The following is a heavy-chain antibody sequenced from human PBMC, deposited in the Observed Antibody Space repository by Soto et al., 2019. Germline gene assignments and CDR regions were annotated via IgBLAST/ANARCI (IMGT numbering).Heavy chain of an antibody. CDR3: ARDGTSSGYYDY. V-gene: IGHV1-69*13. CDR2: IIPIFGTA. J-gene: IGHJ4*02. Sequence: SVKVSCKASGYTFTGYYMHWVRQAPGQGLEWMGGIIPIFGTANYAQKFQGRVTITADESTSTAYMELSSLRSEDTAVYYCARDGTSSGYYDYWGQGTLVTVSS. CDR1: GYTFTGYY. D-gene: IGHD3-22*01.